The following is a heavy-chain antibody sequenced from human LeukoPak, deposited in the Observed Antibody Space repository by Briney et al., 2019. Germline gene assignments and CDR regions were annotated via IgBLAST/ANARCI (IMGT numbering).Heavy chain of an antibody. Sequence: GGSLRHSCAASGFTFSSYWMHWVRPAPGKGRVWVSRINGDGGGTTYADSVKGRFTISRDDAKNTLYLQINSLRAEDTAVYYCARGSGSRVDYWGQGTLVTVSS. CDR1: GFTFSSYW. D-gene: IGHD1-1*01. J-gene: IGHJ4*02. CDR3: ARGSGSRVDY. V-gene: IGHV3-74*01. CDR2: INGDGGGT.